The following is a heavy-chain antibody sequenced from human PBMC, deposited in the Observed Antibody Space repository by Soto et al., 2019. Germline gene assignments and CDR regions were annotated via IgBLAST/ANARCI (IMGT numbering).Heavy chain of an antibody. V-gene: IGHV3-23*01. J-gene: IGHJ3*02. Sequence: EAQLLESGGGSVQPGGSLRLSCAASGFTFSSHGMSWIRQAPGKGLEWISGLSRGGGSTYYVDSVKGRFTISRDNAKNTLDLIMKSLRVEDTALYYCARDGQYRTDGFDIWGQGIMVTVSS. CDR2: LSRGGGST. CDR1: GFTFSSHG. CDR3: ARDGQYRTDGFDI. D-gene: IGHD5-12*01.